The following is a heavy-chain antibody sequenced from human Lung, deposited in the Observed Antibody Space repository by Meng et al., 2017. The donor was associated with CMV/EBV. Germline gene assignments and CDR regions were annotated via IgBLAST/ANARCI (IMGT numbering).Heavy chain of an antibody. J-gene: IGHJ5*01. CDR2: IRYDGSNK. Sequence: GGSLRLXCAASGFNFKSYGMHWVRQAPGKGLEWAAFIRYDGSNKNYEESVKGRFTISRDNSKNTLYLQMNSLTVEDTALYYCAKSSNSVPRWFDSWGQGAXVTVSS. D-gene: IGHD2-15*01. CDR3: AKSSNSVPRWFDS. CDR1: GFNFKSYG. V-gene: IGHV3-30*02.